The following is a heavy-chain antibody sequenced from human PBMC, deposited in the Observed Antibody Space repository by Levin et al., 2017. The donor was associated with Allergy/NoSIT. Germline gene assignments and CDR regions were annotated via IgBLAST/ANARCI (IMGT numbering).Heavy chain of an antibody. Sequence: SETLSLTCTVSGGSISSGGYYWSWIRQHPGKGLEWIGYIYYSGSTYYNPSLKSRLTISVDTSKNQFSLKLSSVTAADTAVYYCARDLGVWGSYRPSLPFDYWGQGTLVTVSS. J-gene: IGHJ4*02. D-gene: IGHD3-16*02. V-gene: IGHV4-31*03. CDR1: GGSISSGGYY. CDR3: ARDLGVWGSYRPSLPFDY. CDR2: IYYSGST.